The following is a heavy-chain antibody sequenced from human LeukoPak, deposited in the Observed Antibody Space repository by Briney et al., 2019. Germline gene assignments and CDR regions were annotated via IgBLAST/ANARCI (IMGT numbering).Heavy chain of an antibody. CDR1: GFTFSSYW. CDR3: ARSPTVVTDYFDY. CDR2: ISWNSGSI. J-gene: IGHJ4*02. V-gene: IGHV3-9*01. Sequence: GGSLRLSCAASGFTFSSYWMHWVRQAPGKGLEWVSGISWNSGSIGYADSVKGRFTISRDNAKNSLYLQMNSLRAEDTALYYCARSPTVVTDYFDYWGQGTLVTVSS. D-gene: IGHD4-23*01.